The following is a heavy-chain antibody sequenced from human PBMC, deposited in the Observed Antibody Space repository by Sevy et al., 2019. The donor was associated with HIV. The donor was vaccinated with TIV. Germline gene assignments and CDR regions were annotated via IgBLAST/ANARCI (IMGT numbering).Heavy chain of an antibody. D-gene: IGHD2-2*01. CDR3: ARDCSSTSCLWGLDV. V-gene: IGHV3-48*03. CDR1: GFTFSSYE. CDR2: ISSSGTTI. J-gene: IGHJ6*02. Sequence: GGSLRLSCEASGFTFSSYEMNWVRQAPGKGLEWVSYISSSGTTIKYADSVKGRFTISRDNAKNSLYMQMKSLRAEDTAVYYCARDCSSTSCLWGLDVWGQGTTVTVSS.